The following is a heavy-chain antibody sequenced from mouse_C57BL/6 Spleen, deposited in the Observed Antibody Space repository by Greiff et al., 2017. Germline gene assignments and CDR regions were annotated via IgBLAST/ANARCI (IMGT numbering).Heavy chain of an antibody. CDR2: ISRGSSTI. V-gene: IGHV5-17*01. D-gene: IGHD1-1*01. J-gene: IGHJ3*01. Sequence: EVMLVESGGGLVKPGGSLKLSCAASGFTFSDYGMHWVRQAPEKGLEWVAYISRGSSTIYYADTVKGRVTISRDNAKNTLFLQMTSLRSEDTAMYYCARDHYGSTFAYWGQGTLVTVSA. CDR1: GFTFSDYG. CDR3: ARDHYGSTFAY.